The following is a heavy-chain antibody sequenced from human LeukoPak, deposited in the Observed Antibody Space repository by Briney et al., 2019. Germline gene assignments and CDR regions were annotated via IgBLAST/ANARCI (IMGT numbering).Heavy chain of an antibody. J-gene: IGHJ4*02. Sequence: GGSLRLSCAASGFTFSSYAMHWVRQAPGKGLEWVAVISYDGSNKYYADSVKGRFTISRDNSKNTLYLQMNSLRAEDTAVYYCAKSYTSGWYVFDYWGQGRLVGVSS. CDR1: GFTFSSYA. V-gene: IGHV3-30*18. D-gene: IGHD6-19*01. CDR3: AKSYTSGWYVFDY. CDR2: ISYDGSNK.